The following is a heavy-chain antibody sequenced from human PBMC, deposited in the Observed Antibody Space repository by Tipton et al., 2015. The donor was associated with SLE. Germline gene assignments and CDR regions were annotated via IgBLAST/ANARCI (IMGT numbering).Heavy chain of an antibody. CDR3: ARGYNGLRSGFDP. CDR2: IYHSGST. V-gene: IGHV4-59*11. D-gene: IGHD6-25*01. J-gene: IGHJ5*02. Sequence: TLSLTCTVSGGSISSHSWSWIRQPPGKGLEWIGYIYHSGSTYYNPSLKSRATISVDTSKNQFSLKLSSVTAADTAVYYCARGYNGLRSGFDPWGQGTLVTVSS. CDR1: GGSISSHS.